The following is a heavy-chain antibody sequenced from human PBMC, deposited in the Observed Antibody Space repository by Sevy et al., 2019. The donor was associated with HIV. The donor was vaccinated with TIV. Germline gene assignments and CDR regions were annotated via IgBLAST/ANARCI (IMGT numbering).Heavy chain of an antibody. Sequence: GGSLRLSCAASGFSFSTYWMTWVRQAPGKGLEWVATMNQDGTERDYVDPVKGRFTISRDNPKTSLFLQMNSLRAEDTGVYYCVREGLGGFSYSLDCWGQGTLVTVSS. CDR3: VREGLGGFSYSLDC. CDR2: MNQDGTER. J-gene: IGHJ4*02. CDR1: GFSFSTYW. D-gene: IGHD3-16*01. V-gene: IGHV3-7*01.